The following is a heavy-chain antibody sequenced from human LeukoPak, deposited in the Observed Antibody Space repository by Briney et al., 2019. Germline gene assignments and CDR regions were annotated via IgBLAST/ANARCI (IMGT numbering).Heavy chain of an antibody. D-gene: IGHD4-17*01. V-gene: IGHV4-39*01. CDR1: GGSISSSSYY. CDR3: ARPRTTVTPEAFDI. CDR2: IYYSGST. Sequence: SETLSLTCTVSGGSISSSSYYWGWIRQPPGKGLEWIGSIYYSGSTYYNPSLKSRVTISVDTSKNQFSLKLSSVTAADTAVYYCARPRTTVTPEAFDIWGQGTMVTVSS. J-gene: IGHJ3*02.